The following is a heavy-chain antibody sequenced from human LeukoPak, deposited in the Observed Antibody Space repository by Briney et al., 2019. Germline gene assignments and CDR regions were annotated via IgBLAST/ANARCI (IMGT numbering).Heavy chain of an antibody. D-gene: IGHD4-17*01. Sequence: GGSLRLSCAAAGFTFSSYSMNWDRQAPGKGLEWVSSISSSSSYIYYADSVKGRFTISRDNAKNSLYLQMNSLRAEDTAVYYCARDGGGDYGVDYWGQGTLVTVSS. CDR1: GFTFSSYS. CDR2: ISSSSSYI. J-gene: IGHJ4*02. V-gene: IGHV3-21*01. CDR3: ARDGGGDYGVDY.